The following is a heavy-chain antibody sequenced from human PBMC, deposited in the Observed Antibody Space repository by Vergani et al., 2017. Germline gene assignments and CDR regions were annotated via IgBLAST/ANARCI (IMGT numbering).Heavy chain of an antibody. CDR1: GGSFSGYY. J-gene: IGHJ6*03. CDR2: INHSGST. V-gene: IGHV4-34*01. Sequence: QVQLQESGPGLVKPSETLSLTCTVYGGSFSGYYWSWIRQPPGKGLEWIGEINHSGSTNYNPSLKSRVTISVDTSKNQFSLKLSSVTAADTAVYYCARAVRGVIMLSYYYYYYMDVWGKGTTVTVSS. D-gene: IGHD3-10*01. CDR3: ARAVRGVIMLSYYYYYYMDV.